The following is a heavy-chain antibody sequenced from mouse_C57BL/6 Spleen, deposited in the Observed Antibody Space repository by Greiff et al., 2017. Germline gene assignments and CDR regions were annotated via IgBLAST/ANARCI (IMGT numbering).Heavy chain of an antibody. D-gene: IGHD3-2*02. CDR2: IRNKANGYTT. J-gene: IGHJ4*01. CDR1: GFTFTDYY. Sequence: EVHLVESGGGLVQPGGSLSLSCAASGFTFTDYYMSWVRQPPGKALEWLGFIRNKANGYTTEYSASVKGRFTIPRDNSQSILYLQMNALRAEDSATYYCARYYEDSSGDVNYAMDYWGQGTSVTVSS. CDR3: ARYYEDSSGDVNYAMDY. V-gene: IGHV7-3*01.